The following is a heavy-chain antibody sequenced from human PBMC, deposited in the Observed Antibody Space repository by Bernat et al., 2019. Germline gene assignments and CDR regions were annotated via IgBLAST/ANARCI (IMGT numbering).Heavy chain of an antibody. CDR2: INPNSGGT. D-gene: IGHD5-12*01. CDR1: GYTFTGYY. CDR3: AREDSGYDYGYFDY. Sequence: QVQLVQSGAEVKKPGASVKVSCKASGYTFTGYYMHWVRQAPGQGLEWMGWINPNSGGTNYAQKFQGWVTKTRDTSISTAYMELSRLRSDDTAVYYCAREDSGYDYGYFDYWGQGTLVTVSS. J-gene: IGHJ4*02. V-gene: IGHV1-2*04.